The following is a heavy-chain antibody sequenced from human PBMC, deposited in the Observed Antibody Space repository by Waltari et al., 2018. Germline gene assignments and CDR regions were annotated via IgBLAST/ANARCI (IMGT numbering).Heavy chain of an antibody. CDR2: ISYSELN. D-gene: IGHD6-19*01. CDR3: ARLGIHSTAWDAYTWLDP. J-gene: IGHJ5*02. V-gene: IGHV4-39*01. CDR1: GGAISTGSYY. Sequence: QLQLQESGPGLMKPSETLSLTCTVSGGAISTGSYYWGWIRQPPGKGLEWIASISYSELNYYNPSLKSRVTRAIDTSKNQFSRKLGSVTAADTAVYYCARLGIHSTAWDAYTWLDPWGQGTLVTVSS.